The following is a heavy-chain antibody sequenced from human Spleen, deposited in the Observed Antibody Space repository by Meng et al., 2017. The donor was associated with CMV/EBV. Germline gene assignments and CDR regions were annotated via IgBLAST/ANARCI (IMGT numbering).Heavy chain of an antibody. CDR1: GFPFSSYS. Sequence: GGSLRLSCAASGFPFSSYSMGWVRQAPGKGLEWVSSISSSSSYIYYADSVKGRFTISRDNAKNSLYLQMNSLRAEDTAVYYCARWPWESPRGDWGQGTRVTVSS. V-gene: IGHV3-21*01. CDR2: ISSSSSYI. D-gene: IGHD1-26*01. CDR3: ARWPWESPRGD. J-gene: IGHJ4*02.